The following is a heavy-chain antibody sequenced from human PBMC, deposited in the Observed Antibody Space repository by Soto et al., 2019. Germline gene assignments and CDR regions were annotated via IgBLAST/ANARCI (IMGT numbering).Heavy chain of an antibody. J-gene: IGHJ3*01. Sequence: QVQLVQSGAEVKRPGASVKVACKASGYTFTNYDINWVRQAPGQGLEWMGWMNPNTGSTGDAQRFQGSVTMTSNTSITTAYMELSSLISEDAAVYYCATNYDFWSGYSHSQEGGVDVWGHGTLVIVTS. CDR3: ATNYDFWSGYSHSQEGGVDV. CDR1: GYTFTNYD. D-gene: IGHD3-3*01. CDR2: MNPNTGST. V-gene: IGHV1-8*01.